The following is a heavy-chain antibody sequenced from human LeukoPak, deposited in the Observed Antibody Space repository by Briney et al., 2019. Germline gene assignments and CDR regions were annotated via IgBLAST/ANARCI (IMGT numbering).Heavy chain of an antibody. CDR3: ARRLEGVLGGPYDN. CDR1: GFTFSSYA. Sequence: PGGSLRLSCAASGFTFSSYAMAWVRQAAGKGLEWVSSVGAGAGATYYADSVKGQFTISRDNSKNTLYLQMNSLRVEDTAVYYCARRLEGVLGGPYDNWGQGIQVTVSS. CDR2: VGAGAGAT. V-gene: IGHV3-23*01. J-gene: IGHJ4*02. D-gene: IGHD2-15*01.